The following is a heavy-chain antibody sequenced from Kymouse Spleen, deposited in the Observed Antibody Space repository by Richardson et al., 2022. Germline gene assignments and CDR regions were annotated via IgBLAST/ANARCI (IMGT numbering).Heavy chain of an antibody. D-gene: IGHD3-10*01. CDR2: IYYSGST. CDR1: GGSISSYY. V-gene: IGHV4-59*01. Sequence: QVQLQESGPGLVKPSETLSLTCTVSGGSISSYYWSWIRQPPGKGLEWIGYIYYSGSTNYNPSLKSRVTISVDTSKNQFSLKLSSVTAADTAVYYCARDGGTVLLWLWGQGTLVTVSS. J-gene: IGHJ4*02,IGHJ5*02. CDR3: ARDGGTVLLWL.